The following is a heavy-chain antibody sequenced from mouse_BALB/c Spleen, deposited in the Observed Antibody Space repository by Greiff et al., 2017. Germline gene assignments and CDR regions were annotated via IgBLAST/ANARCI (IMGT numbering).Heavy chain of an antibody. CDR3: ARLGRGDYAMDY. J-gene: IGHJ4*01. Sequence: QVQLQQSGPELVKPGASVKISCKASGYAFSSSWMNWVKQRPGQGLEWIGRIYPGDGDTNYNGKFKGKATLTADKSSSTAYMQLSSLTSVDSAVYVCARLGRGDYAMDYWGQGTSVTVSS. D-gene: IGHD4-1*01. CDR2: IYPGDGDT. CDR1: GYAFSSSW. V-gene: IGHV1-82*01.